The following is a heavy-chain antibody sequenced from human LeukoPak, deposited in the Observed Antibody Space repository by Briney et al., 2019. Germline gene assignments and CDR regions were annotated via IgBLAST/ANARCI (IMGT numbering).Heavy chain of an antibody. Sequence: ETLSLTCTVSGGSICSYDWSWVRRAPGKGLEWVANIKQDGSEKYYVDSVKGRFTISRDNAKNSLYLQMNSLRAEDTAVYYCARVLGGNYFDYWGQGTLVTVSS. V-gene: IGHV3-7*01. CDR2: IKQDGSEK. J-gene: IGHJ4*02. CDR1: GGSICSYD. CDR3: ARVLGGNYFDY. D-gene: IGHD3-16*01.